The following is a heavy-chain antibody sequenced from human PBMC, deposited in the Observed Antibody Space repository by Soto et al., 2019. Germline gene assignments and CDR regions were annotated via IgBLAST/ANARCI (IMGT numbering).Heavy chain of an antibody. V-gene: IGHV4-39*01. D-gene: IGHD6-6*01. Sequence: SETLSLTCTVSGGSVSSNSYYWDWIRQPPGKGLEWIGTIYYSGSTYYNPSLKSRVTMSVDTSKNQFSLNLSSVTAADTAVYYCARLGRRYSSSGYYMDVWGKGTTVTVSS. J-gene: IGHJ6*03. CDR2: IYYSGST. CDR1: GGSVSSNSYY. CDR3: ARLGRRYSSSGYYMDV.